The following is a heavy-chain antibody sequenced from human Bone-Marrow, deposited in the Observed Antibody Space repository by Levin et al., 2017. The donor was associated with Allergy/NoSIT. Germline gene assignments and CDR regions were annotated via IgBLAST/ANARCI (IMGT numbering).Heavy chain of an antibody. CDR1: GFTFTNAW. Sequence: GGSLRLSCAASGFTFTNAWMNWVRQAPGKGLEWVGRIKSKIDAGTRDYAAPVIGRFTISRDDSRNTLYLQMNSLKSGDTAVYYCATDQTTSFSLDYWGRGTLVTVSS. V-gene: IGHV3-15*07. D-gene: IGHD1-7*01. J-gene: IGHJ4*02. CDR2: IKSKIDAGTR. CDR3: ATDQTTSFSLDY.